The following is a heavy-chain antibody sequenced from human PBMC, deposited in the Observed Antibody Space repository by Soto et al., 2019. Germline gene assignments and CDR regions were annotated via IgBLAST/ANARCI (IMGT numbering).Heavy chain of an antibody. D-gene: IGHD2-21*02. J-gene: IGHJ4*02. V-gene: IGHV1-18*01. CDR3: ARWLRVVVTAHYFDY. CDR1: GYTFTSYG. CDR2: VSAYNGNT. Sequence: QVQLVQSGAEVKKPGASVKVSCKASGYTFTSYGISWVRQAPGQGLEWMGWVSAYNGNTNYAQKFQGRVTMTTDTHARTAYMELRSLSSDDTAVYYCARWLRVVVTAHYFDYWGQGTLVTVSS.